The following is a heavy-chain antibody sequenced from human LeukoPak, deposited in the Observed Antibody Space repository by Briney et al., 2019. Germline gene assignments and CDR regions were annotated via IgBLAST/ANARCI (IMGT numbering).Heavy chain of an antibody. D-gene: IGHD3-22*01. CDR2: ISAGNGNP. V-gene: IGHV1-3*03. CDR3: AREDYYDSSGLDY. J-gene: IGHJ4*02. Sequence: ASVKVSCKASGFSFTRYAIHWVRQAPGQRREWMGWISAGNGNPKYSQEFHGRVTITRDTSASTAYMELSSLRSEDMAVYYCAREDYYDSSGLDYWGQGTLVTVSS. CDR1: GFSFTRYA.